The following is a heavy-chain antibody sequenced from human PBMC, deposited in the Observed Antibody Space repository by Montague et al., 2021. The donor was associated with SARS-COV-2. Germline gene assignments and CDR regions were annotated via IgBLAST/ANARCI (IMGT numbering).Heavy chain of an antibody. Sequence: SETLSLTCTVSGGSINSFYWSWVRLSPGNRMERIGYIHHCRSTKYNHSLHRRVTMSLDTSRNQLSLTLSSVTAADAATSYCATQAGGFTSGSLDYWGQGTLVTVSS. CDR3: ATQAGGFTSGSLDY. CDR1: GGSINSFY. V-gene: IGHV4-59*08. CDR2: IHHCRST. J-gene: IGHJ4*02. D-gene: IGHD6-13*01.